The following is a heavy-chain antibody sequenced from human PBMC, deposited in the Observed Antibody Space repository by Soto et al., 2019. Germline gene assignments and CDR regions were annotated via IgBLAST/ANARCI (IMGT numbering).Heavy chain of an antibody. CDR2: INSDGSRT. V-gene: IGHV3-74*01. J-gene: IGHJ4*02. D-gene: IGHD6-19*01. Sequence: EVQLVETGGGLVQPGGSLRLSCAASGFTFSSSWMHWVRQAPGKGLVWVSRINSDGSRTNYADSVKGRFTISRDNAKNTLYLQMNSLRAEDTALYYCARGPTGWYDYDYWGQGTLVTVSS. CDR1: GFTFSSSW. CDR3: ARGPTGWYDYDY.